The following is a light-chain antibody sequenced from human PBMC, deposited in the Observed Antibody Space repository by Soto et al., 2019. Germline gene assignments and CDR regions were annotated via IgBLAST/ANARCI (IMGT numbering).Light chain of an antibody. V-gene: IGLV2-14*01. J-gene: IGLJ1*01. CDR3: SSYTTSSSYF. CDR2: EVN. Sequence: QSVLTQPASVSGSPGQSITISCTGTSSDVGGYNYVSWYQQHPGKAPKLMIYEVNNRPSGVSNRFSGSKSGNTASLTISGLQAEDEADYYCSSYTTSSSYFFGTGTKLTVL. CDR1: SSDVGGYNY.